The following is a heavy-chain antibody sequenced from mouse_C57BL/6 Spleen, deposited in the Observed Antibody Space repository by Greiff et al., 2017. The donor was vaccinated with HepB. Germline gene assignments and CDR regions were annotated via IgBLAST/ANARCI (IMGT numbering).Heavy chain of an antibody. Sequence: EVQWVESGGDLVKPGGSLKLSCAASGFTFSSYGMSWVRQTPDKRLEWVATISSGGSYTYYPDSVKGRFTISRDNAKNTLYLQMSSLKSEDTAMYYCARPHYYGSSYRFAYWGQGTLVTVSA. CDR2: ISSGGSYT. CDR1: GFTFSSYG. CDR3: ARPHYYGSSYRFAY. D-gene: IGHD1-1*01. J-gene: IGHJ3*01. V-gene: IGHV5-6*01.